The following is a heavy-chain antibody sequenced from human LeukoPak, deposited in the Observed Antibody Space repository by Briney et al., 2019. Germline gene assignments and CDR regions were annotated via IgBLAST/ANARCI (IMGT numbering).Heavy chain of an antibody. CDR1: GYTFTSYA. CDR2: INAGNGNT. CDR3: ARAIVVVPAAMNY. D-gene: IGHD2-2*01. V-gene: IGHV1-3*01. J-gene: IGHJ4*02. Sequence: ASVKVSCKASGYTFTSYAMHWVRQAPGQRLEWMGWINAGNGNTKYSQKFQGGVAITRDTSASTAYMELSSLRSEDTAVYYCARAIVVVPAAMNYWGQGTLVTVSS.